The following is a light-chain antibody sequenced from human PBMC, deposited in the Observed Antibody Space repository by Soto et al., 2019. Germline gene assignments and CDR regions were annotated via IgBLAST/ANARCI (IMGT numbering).Light chain of an antibody. Sequence: QSVLTQPASVSGSPGQSITISCTGTSSDVGAYNYVSWYQHHPGKVPQLMIYDVSNRPSGVSNRFSGSKSGNTASLTISGLQAEDEADYYCSSYKSSNTYFFGTGTKVTVL. J-gene: IGLJ1*01. V-gene: IGLV2-14*03. CDR3: SSYKSSNTYF. CDR1: SSDVGAYNY. CDR2: DVS.